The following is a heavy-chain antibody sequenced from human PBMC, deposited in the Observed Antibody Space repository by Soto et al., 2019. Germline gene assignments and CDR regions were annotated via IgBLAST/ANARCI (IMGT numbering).Heavy chain of an antibody. Sequence: ETLSLTCTFSGGSISSYYWSWIRQPPGKGLEWIGYIYYSGSTNYNPSLKSRVTISVDTSKNQFTLKLSSVTAADTAVYYCARDHYGDYFDYWGQGTLVTVPQ. CDR3: ARDHYGDYFDY. D-gene: IGHD4-17*01. J-gene: IGHJ4*02. CDR2: IYYSGST. CDR1: GGSISSYY. V-gene: IGHV4-59*01.